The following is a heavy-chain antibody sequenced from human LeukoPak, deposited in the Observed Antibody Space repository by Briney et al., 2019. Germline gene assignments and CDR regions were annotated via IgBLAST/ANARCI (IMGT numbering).Heavy chain of an antibody. CDR1: GFTFDDCA. Sequence: PGGSLRLSCAASGFTFDDCAMSWVRQAPGKGLEWVSAISGSGGSTYYADSVKGRFTISRDNSKNTLYLQVNSLRAEDTAVYYCAGGGFGEAHYYYYYMDVWGKGTTVTVSS. CDR3: AGGGFGEAHYYYYYMDV. CDR2: ISGSGGST. J-gene: IGHJ6*03. D-gene: IGHD3-10*01. V-gene: IGHV3-23*01.